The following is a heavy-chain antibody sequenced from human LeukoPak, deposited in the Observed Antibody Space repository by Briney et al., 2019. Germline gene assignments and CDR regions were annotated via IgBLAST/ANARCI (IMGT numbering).Heavy chain of an antibody. V-gene: IGHV3-48*03. CDR1: GFTFSSYE. CDR2: ISSSGSTI. J-gene: IGHJ6*02. D-gene: IGHD6-19*01. Sequence: PGGSLRLSYAASGFTFSSYEMNWVRQAPGKGLEWVSYISSSGSTIYYADSVKGRFTISRDNAKNSLYLQMNSLRAEDTAVYYCARDQSSGPSRRYYYYGMDVWGQRTTVTVSS. CDR3: ARDQSSGPSRRYYYYGMDV.